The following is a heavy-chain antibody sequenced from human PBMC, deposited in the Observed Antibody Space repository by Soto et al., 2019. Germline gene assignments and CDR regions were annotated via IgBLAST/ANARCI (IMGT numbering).Heavy chain of an antibody. CDR1: EFTFSKYW. Sequence: EVQLVESGGGLVQPGGSLRLSCAASEFTFSKYWMTRVRQSPGKGLEWVANINQDGSERYYVDSVRGRFTISRDNAKNSLYLQMNSLRAEDTAVYYCVCGGNYFVYWGQGTLVTVSP. CDR3: VCGGNYFVY. V-gene: IGHV3-7*01. D-gene: IGHD3-16*01. CDR2: INQDGSER. J-gene: IGHJ4*02.